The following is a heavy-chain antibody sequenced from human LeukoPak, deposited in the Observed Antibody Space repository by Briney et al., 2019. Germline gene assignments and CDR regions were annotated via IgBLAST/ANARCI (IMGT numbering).Heavy chain of an antibody. D-gene: IGHD6-13*01. CDR3: ARVYSNSWHSGYLYMDV. CDR2: ISSSSSYI. J-gene: IGHJ6*03. Sequence: GGSLRLSCAASGFTFSSYSMNWVRQAPGKGLEWVSSISSSSSYIYYADSVKGRFTISRDNAKNSLYLQMNSLRAEDTAVYYCARVYSNSWHSGYLYMDVWGKGTTVTVSS. CDR1: GFTFSSYS. V-gene: IGHV3-21*01.